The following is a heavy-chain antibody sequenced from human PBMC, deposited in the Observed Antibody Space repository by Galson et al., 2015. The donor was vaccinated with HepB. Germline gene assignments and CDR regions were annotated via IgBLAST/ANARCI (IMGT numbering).Heavy chain of an antibody. CDR1: GFTFSDAW. CDR2: IKSKNDGGTI. J-gene: IGHJ4*02. D-gene: IGHD6-19*01. Sequence: SLRLSCAASGFTFSDAWMNWVRQAPGKGLEWVGRIKSKNDGGTIDYATSVKDRFTISRDDSKHTLYLQMNSLKTEDTAVYYCATENRISVAGSESDYWGQGTLVTVSS. V-gene: IGHV3-15*07. CDR3: ATENRISVAGSESDY.